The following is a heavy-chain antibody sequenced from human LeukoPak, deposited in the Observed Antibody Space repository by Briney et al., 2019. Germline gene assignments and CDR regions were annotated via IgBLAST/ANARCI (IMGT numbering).Heavy chain of an antibody. CDR1: GGTLSSYA. Sequence: EASVKVSCKASGGTLSSYAISWVRQAPGQGLEWMGRIIPILGIANYAQKFQGRVTITADKSTGTAYMELSSLRSEDTAVYYCASPPLEGSGSYPLDYWGQGTLVTVSS. D-gene: IGHD3-10*01. CDR2: IIPILGIA. V-gene: IGHV1-69*04. J-gene: IGHJ4*02. CDR3: ASPPLEGSGSYPLDY.